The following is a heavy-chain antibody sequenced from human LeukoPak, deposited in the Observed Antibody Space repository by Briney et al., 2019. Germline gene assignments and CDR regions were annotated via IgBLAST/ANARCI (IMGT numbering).Heavy chain of an antibody. D-gene: IGHD6-13*01. J-gene: IGHJ4*02. CDR1: GFTFDDYG. CDR3: ARERGIAAAGTFSDY. V-gene: IGHV3-20*04. Sequence: GGSLRLSCAAPGFTFDDYGMSWVRQAPGKGLEWVSGINWNGGSTGYADSVKGRFTISRDNAKNSLYLQMNSLRAEDTALYYCARERGIAAAGTFSDYWGQGTLVTVSS. CDR2: INWNGGST.